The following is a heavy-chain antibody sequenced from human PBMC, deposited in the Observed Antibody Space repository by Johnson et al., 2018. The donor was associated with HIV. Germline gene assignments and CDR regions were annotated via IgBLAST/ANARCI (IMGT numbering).Heavy chain of an antibody. V-gene: IGHV3-20*04. CDR1: GFTFHDYG. D-gene: IGHD6-13*01. CDR2: ISSKSDTI. J-gene: IGHJ3*02. CDR3: SKDVSSSWKGSSAFDI. Sequence: VQLVESGGGVVRPVGSLRLSCAASGFTFHDYGMNWVRQTPGKGLEWVSGISSKSDTIGYAYSVKGRFTISRDNAKNSLYLQMNSLRAEETALYYCSKDVSSSWKGSSAFDIWGQGTMVTVSS.